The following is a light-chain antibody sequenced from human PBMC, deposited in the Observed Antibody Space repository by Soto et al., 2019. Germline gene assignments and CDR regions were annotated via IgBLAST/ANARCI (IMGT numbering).Light chain of an antibody. J-gene: IGKJ1*01. CDR1: QSVFSS. CDR2: GAA. V-gene: IGKV3-15*01. CDR3: QQSYSTPPT. Sequence: EIVLTQAPGTLSLSPGERATLSCRASQSVFSSLAWYQQKPGQAPRLLIYGAATRATGIPGRFSGSGSGTEFTLTISSLKPEDFETYYCQQSYSTPPTFGQGTKVDIK.